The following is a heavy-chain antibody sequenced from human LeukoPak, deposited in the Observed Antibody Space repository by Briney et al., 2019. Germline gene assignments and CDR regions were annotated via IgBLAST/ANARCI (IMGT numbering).Heavy chain of an antibody. D-gene: IGHD2-2*01. V-gene: IGHV3-30*04. CDR2: ISYDGSNK. CDR1: GFTFSSYA. CDR3: ARDPCSSTSCLSGNY. J-gene: IGHJ4*02. Sequence: PGGSLRLSCAASGFTFSSYAIHWVRQAPGKGLEWVAVISYDGSNKYYADSVKGQFTISRDNSKNTLYLQMNSLRAEDTAVYYCARDPCSSTSCLSGNYWGQGTLVTVSS.